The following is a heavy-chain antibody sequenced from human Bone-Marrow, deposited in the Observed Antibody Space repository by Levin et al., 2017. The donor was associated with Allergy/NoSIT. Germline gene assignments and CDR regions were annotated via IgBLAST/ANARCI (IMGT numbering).Heavy chain of an antibody. CDR3: ARDVGRDLKGFYGLDV. J-gene: IGHJ6*02. Sequence: ASVKVSCNASGYIFTDYPLHWVRQAPGQGLERMGRINAHSGATNYARNLQGRVTMTRDTSIRTAYMELSRLRSDDTAVYYCARDVGRDLKGFYGLDVWGQGTTVTVSS. CDR1: GYIFTDYP. CDR2: INAHSGAT. V-gene: IGHV1-2*02.